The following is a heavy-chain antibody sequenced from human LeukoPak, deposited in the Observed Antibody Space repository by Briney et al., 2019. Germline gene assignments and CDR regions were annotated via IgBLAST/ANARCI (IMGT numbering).Heavy chain of an antibody. J-gene: IGHJ4*02. CDR1: GFTVSSNY. CDR3: ARNSAFDY. Sequence: GGSLRLSCAASGFTVSSNYMSWVRQAPGKGLEWISIIYTGGTTYYAASVKGRFTISRDTSKNTLYLQMNSLRVEDTAVYYCARNSAFDYWGQGTLVTVSS. V-gene: IGHV3-53*01. D-gene: IGHD1-1*01. CDR2: IYTGGTT.